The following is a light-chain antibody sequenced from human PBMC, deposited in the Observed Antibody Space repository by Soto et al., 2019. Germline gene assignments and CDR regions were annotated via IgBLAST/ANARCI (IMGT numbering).Light chain of an antibody. V-gene: IGKV1-16*01. J-gene: IGKJ1*01. CDR3: QQYDVYST. CDR2: KAS. CDR1: QGISND. Sequence: DVQMTQSPSSLSASVGDRVTITCRASQGISNDLDWFQQKPGKAPKLLIYKASTLQSGVPSRFSGSGYGTEFTLTISRLQPDDSATYYCQQYDVYSTFGQGTKVDIK.